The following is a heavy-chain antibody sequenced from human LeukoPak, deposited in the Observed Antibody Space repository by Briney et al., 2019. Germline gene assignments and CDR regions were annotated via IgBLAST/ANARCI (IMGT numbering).Heavy chain of an antibody. CDR3: ARAREGLGIPNWFDP. CDR2: ISYDGSNK. D-gene: IGHD7-27*01. Sequence: GGSLRLSCAASGFTFSSYAMHRVRQAPGKGLEWVAVISYDGSNKYYADSVKGRFTISRDNSKNTLYLQMNSLRAEDTAVYYCARAREGLGIPNWFDPWGQGTLVTVSS. J-gene: IGHJ5*02. CDR1: GFTFSSYA. V-gene: IGHV3-30*01.